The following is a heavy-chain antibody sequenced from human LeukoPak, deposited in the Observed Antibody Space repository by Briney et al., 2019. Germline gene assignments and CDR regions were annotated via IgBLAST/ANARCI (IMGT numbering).Heavy chain of an antibody. CDR2: IISIFGTA. Sequence: SVKVSCKASGGTFSSYAISWVRQAPGQGLEWMGGIISIFGTANYARKFQGRVTITADESTSTAYMELSSLRSEDTAVYYCARGKGDPAGPFDYWGQGTLVTVSS. V-gene: IGHV1-69*01. J-gene: IGHJ4*02. CDR1: GGTFSSYA. CDR3: ARGKGDPAGPFDY. D-gene: IGHD2-2*01.